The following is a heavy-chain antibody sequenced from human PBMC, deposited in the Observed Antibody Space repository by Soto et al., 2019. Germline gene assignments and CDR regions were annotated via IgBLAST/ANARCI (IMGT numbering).Heavy chain of an antibody. Sequence: PSETLSLTCTVSGGSISSGGYYWSWIRQHPGKGLEWIGYIYYSGSTYYNPSLKSRVTISVDTSKNQFSLKLSSVTAADTAVYYCAREGDCGGDCGDYGMDVWGQGTTVTVSS. J-gene: IGHJ6*02. CDR2: IYYSGST. D-gene: IGHD2-21*02. CDR3: AREGDCGGDCGDYGMDV. CDR1: GGSISSGGYY. V-gene: IGHV4-31*03.